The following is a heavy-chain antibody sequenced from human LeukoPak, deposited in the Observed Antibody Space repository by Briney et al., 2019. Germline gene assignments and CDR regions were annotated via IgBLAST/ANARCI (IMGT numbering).Heavy chain of an antibody. CDR1: GFTFDDYA. V-gene: IGHV3-9*01. CDR2: ITWNRDNV. J-gene: IGHJ6*02. D-gene: IGHD3-22*01. CDR3: AKDLSSAITSALVLDV. Sequence: GGSLRLSCAASGFTFDDYAMHWVRQAPGKGLEWVSGITWNRDNVGYGDSVKGRFTISRDNVKNVLYLQMTSLRPEDTALYYCAKDLSSAITSALVLDVWGQGTTVIVSS.